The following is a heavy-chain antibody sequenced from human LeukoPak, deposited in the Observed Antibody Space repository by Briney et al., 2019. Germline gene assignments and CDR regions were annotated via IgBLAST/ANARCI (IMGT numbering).Heavy chain of an antibody. D-gene: IGHD2-2*01. CDR2: INHSGST. Sequence: PSETLSLTCAVYGGSFNGYYWSWIRQPPGKGLEWIGEINHSGSTNYNPSLKSRVTISVDTSKNQFSLKLSSVTAADTAVYYCARKRGGEDIVVVPAAIHYFDYWGQGTLVTVSS. V-gene: IGHV4-34*01. J-gene: IGHJ4*02. CDR3: ARKRGGEDIVVVPAAIHYFDY. CDR1: GGSFNGYY.